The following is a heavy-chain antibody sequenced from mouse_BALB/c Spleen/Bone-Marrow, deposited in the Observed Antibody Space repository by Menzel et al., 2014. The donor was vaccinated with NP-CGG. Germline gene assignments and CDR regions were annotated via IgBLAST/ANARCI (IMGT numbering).Heavy chain of an antibody. CDR3: ARHGTTATFFAY. V-gene: IGHV5-12-1*01. CDR1: GFAFSSYD. CDR2: ISSGGGST. D-gene: IGHD1-2*01. J-gene: IGHJ3*01. Sequence: EVKLMESGGGLVKPGGSLKLSCAASGFAFSSYDMSWVRQTPEKRLEWVAYISSGGGSTYYPDTVKGRFTLSRDNAKNTLYLEMSSLKSEDTAMYYCARHGTTATFFAYWGQGTLVTVSA.